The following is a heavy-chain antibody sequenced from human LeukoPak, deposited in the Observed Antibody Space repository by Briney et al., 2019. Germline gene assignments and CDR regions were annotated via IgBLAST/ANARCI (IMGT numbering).Heavy chain of an antibody. D-gene: IGHD3-9*01. Sequence: SETLSLTCTVSGGSISSGGYWSWIRPFPGKGLEWIGYIYYSGTTYYNPSLKSRVSISVDTSKNQFSLKLSSVTVADTAVYYFARDLDGYTRYDYWGQGTLVTVSS. CDR3: ARDLDGYTRYDY. CDR1: GGSISSGGY. J-gene: IGHJ4*02. V-gene: IGHV4-31*03. CDR2: IYYSGTT.